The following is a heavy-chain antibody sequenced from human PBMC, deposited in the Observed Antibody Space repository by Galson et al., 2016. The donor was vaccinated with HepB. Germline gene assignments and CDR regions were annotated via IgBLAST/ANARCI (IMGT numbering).Heavy chain of an antibody. Sequence: SLRLSCAASGFGISIYSMNWVLQAPGKGLEWVSAIRGSGTGTSYTDSVKGRFTISRDNSKNTLYLQMNSLRAEDAAVYYCAKISLVGDNSGRAGSIDGWGRGTMVTVSS. CDR3: AKISLVGDNSGRAGSIDG. D-gene: IGHD6-19*01. J-gene: IGHJ3*01. CDR1: GFGISIYS. CDR2: IRGSGTGT. V-gene: IGHV3-23*01.